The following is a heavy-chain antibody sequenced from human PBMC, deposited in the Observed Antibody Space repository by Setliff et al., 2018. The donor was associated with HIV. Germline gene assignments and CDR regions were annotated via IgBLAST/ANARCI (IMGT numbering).Heavy chain of an antibody. Sequence: GGSLRLSCAASGFTFSTYGMGWVRQAPGKGLEWVSVFGASGTTYYADSVKGRFTISKDTSQNTLYLQMNSLRPEDTAVYYCARVGYTSFWYDSWGQGTLVTVSS. V-gene: IGHV3-66*03. D-gene: IGHD6-13*01. J-gene: IGHJ5*01. CDR3: ARVGYTSFWYDS. CDR2: FGASGTT. CDR1: GFTFSTYG.